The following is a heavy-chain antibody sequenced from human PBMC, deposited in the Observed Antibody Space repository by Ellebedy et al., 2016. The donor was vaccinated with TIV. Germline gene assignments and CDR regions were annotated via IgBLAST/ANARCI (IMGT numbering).Heavy chain of an antibody. J-gene: IGHJ5*02. CDR2: MKPGSGTT. D-gene: IGHD3/OR15-3a*01. Sequence: AASVKVSCKASGYTFTDYDINWVRQATGQGLEYLGWMKPGSGTTGYAQKFEGRVTMTRNTSTSTAYMELSSLRSDDTAVYYCVVGLFHPWGQGTLVSVSS. CDR1: GYTFTDYD. CDR3: VVGLFHP. V-gene: IGHV1-8*01.